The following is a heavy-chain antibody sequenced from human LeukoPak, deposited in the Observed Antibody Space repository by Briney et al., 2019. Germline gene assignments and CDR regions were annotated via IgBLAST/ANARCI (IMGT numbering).Heavy chain of an antibody. J-gene: IGHJ4*02. Sequence: SETLSLTCTVSGGSISSSTYYWGWIRQPPGKGLEWIGTIYYSGSTYYNPSLQSRVTISVDTSKNQFSLNLSSVTAVDTAVYYCARGAPGYWGQGTLVTVSS. CDR3: ARGAPGY. V-gene: IGHV4-39*01. CDR1: GGSISSSTYY. CDR2: IYYSGST.